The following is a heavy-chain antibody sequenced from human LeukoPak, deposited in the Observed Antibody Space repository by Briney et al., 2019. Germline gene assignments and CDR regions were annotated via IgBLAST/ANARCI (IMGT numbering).Heavy chain of an antibody. CDR3: ARDRRAFDI. J-gene: IGHJ3*02. CDR2: ISYDGSNK. CDR1: GFTFSSYA. Sequence: PGGSLRLSCAASGFTFSSYAMHWVRQAPGKGLEWVAVISYDGSNKYYADSVKGRFTISRDNPKNTLYLQMNSLRAEDTAVYYCARDRRAFDIWGQGTMVTVSS. V-gene: IGHV3-30-3*01.